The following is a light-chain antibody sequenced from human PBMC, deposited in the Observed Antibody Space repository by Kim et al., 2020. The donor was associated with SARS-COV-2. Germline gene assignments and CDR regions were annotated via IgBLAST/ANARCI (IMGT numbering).Light chain of an antibody. CDR2: EQN. Sequence: SYELTQPPSVSVSPGQTASISCSADGLRNQYISWYQHKPGQSPILVIYEQNKRPSGIPERFSGSQSGNTATLTISGTQAVDEADYYCQTWDSSTFYLFG. V-gene: IGLV3-1*01. CDR1: GLRNQY. J-gene: IGLJ1*01. CDR3: QTWDSSTFYL.